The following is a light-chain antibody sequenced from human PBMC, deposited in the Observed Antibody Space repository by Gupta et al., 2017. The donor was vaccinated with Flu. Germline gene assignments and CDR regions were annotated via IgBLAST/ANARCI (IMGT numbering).Light chain of an antibody. CDR3: QGEDNNSDNWV. J-gene: IGLJ3*02. CDR1: KIGSKG. Sequence: KIGSKGVYWYQQKTGQAPVLILYDDRDRNTVMPERFSGSNSGNTATMTTSRVEAGEEADYYCQGEDNNSDNWVFGGGTKLTVL. CDR2: DDR. V-gene: IGLV3-21*02.